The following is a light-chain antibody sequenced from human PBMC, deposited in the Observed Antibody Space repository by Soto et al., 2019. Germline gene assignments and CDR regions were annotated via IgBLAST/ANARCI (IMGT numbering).Light chain of an antibody. CDR1: RSVSSRY. Sequence: EIVLTQSPGTLSLSPGERATLSCRASRSVSSRYLAWYQQKPGQAPRLLIYDASSRATGIPDRFSGSGSGTDFTLIISRLEPEDFAVYYCQQYGSSLYTFGQGTKLEIK. J-gene: IGKJ2*01. V-gene: IGKV3-20*01. CDR3: QQYGSSLYT. CDR2: DAS.